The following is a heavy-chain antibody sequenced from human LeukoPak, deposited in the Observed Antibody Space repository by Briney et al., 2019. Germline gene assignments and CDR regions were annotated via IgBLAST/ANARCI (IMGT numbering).Heavy chain of an antibody. CDR2: INHSGST. J-gene: IGHJ4*02. Sequence: SETLSLTCAVYGGSFSGYYWSWIRQPPGKGLEWIGEINHSGSTNYNPSLKSRVTISVDTSKNHCSLKLSSVTAADTAVYYCTKNIATAEDYWGQGTLVTVSS. CDR1: GGSFSGYY. V-gene: IGHV4-34*01. CDR3: TKNIATAEDY. D-gene: IGHD2/OR15-2a*01.